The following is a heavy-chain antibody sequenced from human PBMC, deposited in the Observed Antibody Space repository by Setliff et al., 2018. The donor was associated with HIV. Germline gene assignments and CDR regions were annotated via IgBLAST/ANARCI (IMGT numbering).Heavy chain of an antibody. CDR2: IYYSGST. D-gene: IGHD1-26*01. V-gene: IGHV4-38-2*01. Sequence: SETLSLTCAVSGFSISSGYYWGWIRQPPGKGLEWIGHIYYSGSTYDNPSLKSRIFISIDTSKNQFSLKLNSVKGRFTVSRDNAKNALYLQMNSLRAEDTAVYYCARYSGSYFDYWGQGSLVTVSS. CDR3: AKNALYLQMNSLRAEDTAVYYCARYSGSYFDY. J-gene: IGHJ4*02. CDR1: GFSISSGYY.